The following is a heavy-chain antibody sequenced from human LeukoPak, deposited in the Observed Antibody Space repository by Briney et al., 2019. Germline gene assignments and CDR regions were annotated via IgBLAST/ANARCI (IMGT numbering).Heavy chain of an antibody. D-gene: IGHD3-22*01. CDR3: ASNKEVFYDSSGGY. V-gene: IGHV3-23*01. Sequence: PGGSLRLSCAASGFTFSNYAMSWARQAPGKGLEWVSAISGSGGNTYYADFVKGRFTISRDNSKNTLFLQMRSLRAEDTAVYYCASNKEVFYDSSGGYWGQGTLVTASS. J-gene: IGHJ4*02. CDR1: GFTFSNYA. CDR2: ISGSGGNT.